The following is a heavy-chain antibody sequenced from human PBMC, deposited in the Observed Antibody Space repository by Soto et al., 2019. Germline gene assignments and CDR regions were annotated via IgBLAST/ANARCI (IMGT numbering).Heavy chain of an antibody. CDR2: IRDRAYDYAT. J-gene: IGHJ4*02. D-gene: IGHD3-16*02. CDR1: GFVFKDSS. Sequence: EVLLVESGGGLVQPGGSLKLSCAASGFVFKDSSIHWVRQASGKGLEWVGRIRDRAYDYATAYAASVTGRFTISRDDSTNTAYLKMNSLETEDTAVYYCTRLISAAHDYWGQGTLVTVSS. CDR3: TRLISAAHDY. V-gene: IGHV3-73*01.